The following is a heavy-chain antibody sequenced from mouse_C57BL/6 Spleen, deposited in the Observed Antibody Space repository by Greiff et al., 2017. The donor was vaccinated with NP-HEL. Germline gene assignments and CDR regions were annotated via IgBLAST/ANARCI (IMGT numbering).Heavy chain of an antibody. CDR2: ISYSGST. CDR1: GYSITSGYD. Sequence: EVKLQESGPGMVKPSQSLSLTCTVTGYSITSGYDWHWIRHFPGNKLEWMGYISYSGSTNYNPSLKSRISITHDTSKNHFFLKLNSVTTEDTATYYCARGGRSTMVTTGYFDVWGTGTTVTVSS. V-gene: IGHV3-1*01. CDR3: ARGGRSTMVTTGYFDV. J-gene: IGHJ1*03. D-gene: IGHD2-2*01.